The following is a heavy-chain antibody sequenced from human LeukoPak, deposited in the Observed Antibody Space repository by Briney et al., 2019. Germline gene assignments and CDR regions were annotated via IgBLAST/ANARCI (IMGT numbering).Heavy chain of an antibody. Sequence: GGSLRLSCAASGFTFSSYAMSWVRQAPGKGLEWVSAISGSGGSTYYADSVKGRFTISRDNSKNTLYLQMNSLRAGDTVVYYCAKDSLDSGSYFEFDYWGQGTLVTVSS. V-gene: IGHV3-23*01. D-gene: IGHD1-26*01. CDR2: ISGSGGST. CDR1: GFTFSSYA. J-gene: IGHJ4*02. CDR3: AKDSLDSGSYFEFDY.